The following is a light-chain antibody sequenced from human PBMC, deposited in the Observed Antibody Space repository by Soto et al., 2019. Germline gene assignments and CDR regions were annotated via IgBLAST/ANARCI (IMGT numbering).Light chain of an antibody. CDR2: DVS. CDR3: SSYTGSSTSPYV. V-gene: IGLV2-14*01. J-gene: IGLJ1*01. CDR1: SSDVGGYNY. Sequence: QSALTLPASVSGSPGQSITISCTGTSSDVGGYNYVSWYQQHPGKAPKLMIYDVSNRPSGVSNRFSGSKSGNTASLTISGLQAEDEADYYCSSYTGSSTSPYVFGTGTKVTVL.